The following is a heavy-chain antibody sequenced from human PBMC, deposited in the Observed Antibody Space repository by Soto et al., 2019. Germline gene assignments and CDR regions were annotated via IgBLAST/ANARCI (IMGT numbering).Heavy chain of an antibody. CDR2: MNPNSGNT. V-gene: IGHV1-8*01. J-gene: IGHJ6*02. CDR3: AREGVRGMDV. D-gene: IGHD3-16*01. Sequence: QVQLVQSGAEVKKPGASVKVSCKASGYTFTSYDINWVRQATGQGLEWMGWMNPNSGNTGYAQKCQGRVTMTRNTYICTAYLELSSLGSEDPAVYYGAREGVRGMDVWGQGTTVTVSS. CDR1: GYTFTSYD.